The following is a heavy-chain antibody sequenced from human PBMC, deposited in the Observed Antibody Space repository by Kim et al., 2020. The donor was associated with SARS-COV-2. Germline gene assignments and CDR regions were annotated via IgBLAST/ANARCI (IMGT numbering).Heavy chain of an antibody. Sequence: GGSLRLSCAASGFTFSSYSMNWVRQAPGKGLEWVSSISSSSSYIYYADSVNGRFNISRDNAKNSLYLQMNSLRAEDTAVYYCARVLETYGPILGRYYYYGMDVWGQGTTVTVSS. CDR2: ISSSSSYI. J-gene: IGHJ6*02. CDR1: GFTFSSYS. D-gene: IGHD7-27*01. CDR3: ARVLETYGPILGRYYYYGMDV. V-gene: IGHV3-21*01.